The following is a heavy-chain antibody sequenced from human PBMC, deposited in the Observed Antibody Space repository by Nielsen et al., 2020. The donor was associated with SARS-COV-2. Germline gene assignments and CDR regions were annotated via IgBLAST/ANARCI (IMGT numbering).Heavy chain of an antibody. Sequence: GGSLRLSCKTSGYRFSTHWIGWVRHRPGKGLEWMGIIYPGDSDTRYSPSFQGQVTISVDKTTSTAYVQWNTLKAADTAIYYCAKSRGDSGVNQYYNGMDVWGQGTTVTVSS. CDR3: AKSRGDSGVNQYYNGMDV. D-gene: IGHD1-26*01. CDR1: GYRFSTHW. J-gene: IGHJ6*02. CDR2: IYPGDSDT. V-gene: IGHV5-51*01.